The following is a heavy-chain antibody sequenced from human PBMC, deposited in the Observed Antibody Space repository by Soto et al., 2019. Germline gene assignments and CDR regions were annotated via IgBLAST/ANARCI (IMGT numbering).Heavy chain of an antibody. CDR3: ARDRDSSYIPPPYYFGS. Sequence: GGSMRLSSAAAAFSLSSSTMLWVLSARGTGLGWRVTISSDGSKTNYADSVRGRFTISRDNSKSTLFLQMDSLRPEDTAVYSCARDRDSSYIPPPYYFGSWGQGNMVAVSS. D-gene: IGHD2-21*01. CDR1: AFSLSSST. V-gene: IGHV3-30*04. J-gene: IGHJ4*02. CDR2: ISSDGSKT.